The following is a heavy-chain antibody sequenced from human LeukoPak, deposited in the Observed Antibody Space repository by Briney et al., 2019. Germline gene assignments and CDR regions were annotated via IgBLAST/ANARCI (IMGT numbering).Heavy chain of an antibody. CDR2: ISAYNGNT. CDR3: ARDYGPTHYYGSGTLLSPDY. CDR1: GYTFTGYG. V-gene: IGHV1-18*01. J-gene: IGHJ4*02. Sequence: ASVKASCKASGYTFTGYGISWVRQAPGQGLEWMGWISAYNGNTNYAQKLQGRVTMTTDTSTSTAYMELRSLRSDDTAVYYCARDYGPTHYYGSGTLLSPDYWGQGTLVTVSS. D-gene: IGHD3-10*01.